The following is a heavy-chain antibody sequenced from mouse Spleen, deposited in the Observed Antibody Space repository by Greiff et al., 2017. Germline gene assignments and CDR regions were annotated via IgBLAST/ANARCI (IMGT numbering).Heavy chain of an antibody. CDR3: ARSSYGNYPFAY. CDR1: GFNIKDYY. CDR2: IDPENGNT. V-gene: IGHV14-1*02. J-gene: IGHJ3*01. D-gene: IGHD2-1*01. Sequence: VQLQQSGAELVRPGALVKLSCKASGFNIKDYYMHWVKQRPEQGLEWIGWIDPENGNTIYDPKFQGKASITADTSSNTAYLQLSSLTSEDTAVYYCARSSYGNYPFAYWGQGTLVTVSA.